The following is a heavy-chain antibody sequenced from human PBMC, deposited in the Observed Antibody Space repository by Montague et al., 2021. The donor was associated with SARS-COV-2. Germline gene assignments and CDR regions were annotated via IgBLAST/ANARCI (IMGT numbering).Heavy chain of an antibody. V-gene: IGHV4-39*01. D-gene: IGHD3-10*01. CDR2: SYYTGST. J-gene: IGHJ3*02. CDR1: GGSVSSSSYY. Sequence: SETLSLTCTVSGGSVSSSSYYWGWIRQPPGKGLVWIGSSYYTGSTYYNPSLKSRVTISVDTSKNQFSLKLSSVTAADTAVYYCARHITGAGNAFDIWGQGTMVTVSS. CDR3: ARHITGAGNAFDI.